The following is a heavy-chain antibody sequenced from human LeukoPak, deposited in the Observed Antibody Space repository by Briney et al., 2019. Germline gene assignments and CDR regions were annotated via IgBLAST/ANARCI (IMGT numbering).Heavy chain of an antibody. CDR1: GFTVSSNY. D-gene: IGHD3-10*01. CDR3: ASPRLWFGELIL. V-gene: IGHV3-66*01. J-gene: IGHJ4*02. Sequence: GGSLRLSCAASGFTVSSNYMSWVRQAPGKGLEWVSVIYSSGSTYYADSVKGRFTISRDNSKNTMYLQMNSLRAEDTAVYYCASPRLWFGELILWGQGTLVTVSS. CDR2: IYSSGST.